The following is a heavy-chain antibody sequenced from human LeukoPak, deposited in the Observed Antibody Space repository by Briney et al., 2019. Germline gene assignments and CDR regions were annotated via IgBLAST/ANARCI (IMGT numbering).Heavy chain of an antibody. D-gene: IGHD6-13*01. CDR2: IYTSGST. CDR3: ARAAYSSSWYYFDY. J-gene: IGHJ4*02. Sequence: PSETLSLTCTVSGGSISSGSYYWSWIRQPAGKGLEWIGRIYTSGSTNYNPSLKSRVTISVDTSKNQFSLKLSSVTAADTAVYYCARAAYSSSWYYFDYWGQGTLVNVSS. V-gene: IGHV4-61*02. CDR1: GGSISSGSYY.